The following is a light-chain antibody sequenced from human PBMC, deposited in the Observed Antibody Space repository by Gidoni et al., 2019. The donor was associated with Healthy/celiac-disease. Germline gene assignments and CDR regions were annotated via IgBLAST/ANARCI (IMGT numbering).Light chain of an antibody. J-gene: IGKJ2*01. Sequence: EIVLTQSPATLSLSPGERATLSCRASQSVSSYLAWYQQKPGQAPRLLIYDASNRATGIPARFSGSGSGTDFTLTISSLEPEDFAGYYCQQRRNWPPMYTFGQGTKLEIK. CDR3: QQRRNWPPMYT. CDR2: DAS. CDR1: QSVSSY. V-gene: IGKV3-11*01.